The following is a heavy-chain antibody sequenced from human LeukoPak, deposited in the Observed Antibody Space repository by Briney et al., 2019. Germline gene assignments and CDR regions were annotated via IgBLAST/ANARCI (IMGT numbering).Heavy chain of an antibody. Sequence: ASVKVSCKASGYTFTSYYMHWVRQAPGQGLEWMGIINPSGGSTAYAQKFQGRATMTRDTSTSTVYMELSSLTSEDTALYYCAREGDGGGVGYDSGALPYSWLDPWGQGTLVTVSS. CDR2: INPSGGST. V-gene: IGHV1-46*01. J-gene: IGHJ5*02. D-gene: IGHD6-19*01. CDR1: GYTFTSYY. CDR3: AREGDGGGVGYDSGALPYSWLDP.